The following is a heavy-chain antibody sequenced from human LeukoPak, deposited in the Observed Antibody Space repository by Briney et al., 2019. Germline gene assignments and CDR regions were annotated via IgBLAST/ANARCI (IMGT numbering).Heavy chain of an antibody. CDR3: ARVVVPAAPGPYDY. Sequence: AGGSLRLSCAASGFTFRSYAMSWVRQAPGKGLEWVSRINSDGSSTSYADSVKGRFTISRDNAKNTLYLQMNSLRAEDTAVYYCARVVVPAAPGPYDYWGQGTLVTVSS. CDR2: INSDGSST. CDR1: GFTFRSYA. V-gene: IGHV3-74*01. J-gene: IGHJ4*02. D-gene: IGHD2-2*01.